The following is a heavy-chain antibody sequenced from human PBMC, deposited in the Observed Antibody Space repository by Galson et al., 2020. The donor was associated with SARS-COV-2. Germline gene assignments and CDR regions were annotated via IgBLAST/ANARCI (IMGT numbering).Heavy chain of an antibody. J-gene: IGHJ4*02. CDR3: ARAGEAVPNSWSDY. CDR1: GFTFGDYG. CDR2: INWNGGSR. Sequence: GESLKISCAASGFTFGDYGMAWVRQSPGKGLEWVSGINWNGGSRAYGDSVKGRFTVSRDNAKNSLYLQMNNLRVEDTAFYYCARAGEAVPNSWSDYWGQGTLVTVSS. D-gene: IGHD3-16*01. V-gene: IGHV3-20*04.